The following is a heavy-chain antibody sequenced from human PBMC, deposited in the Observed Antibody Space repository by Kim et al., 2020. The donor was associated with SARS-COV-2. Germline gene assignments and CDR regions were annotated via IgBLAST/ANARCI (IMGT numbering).Heavy chain of an antibody. J-gene: IGHJ4*02. D-gene: IGHD3-16*01. Sequence: YLDSVKGRFTVSRDNAKNSLFLQMNSLRAEDTAVYYCARDPGDDYFDYWGQGTLVTVSS. V-gene: IGHV3-7*03. CDR3: ARDPGDDYFDY.